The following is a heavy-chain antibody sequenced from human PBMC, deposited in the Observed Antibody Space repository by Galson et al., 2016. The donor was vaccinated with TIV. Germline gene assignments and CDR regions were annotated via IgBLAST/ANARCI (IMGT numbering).Heavy chain of an antibody. J-gene: IGHJ5*02. V-gene: IGHV4-39*07. CDR1: GDSISTSSYD. CDR2: IHYSGNI. D-gene: IGHD3-10*01. Sequence: SETLSLTCTVSGDSISTSSYDWGWIRQPPGKGLEWIGHIHYSGNIYYNASLKSRVTVSLDSSKNQFSLKLSTLTAADTAISYCARNSVEYSFGSGAWFAPWGQGILVTVSS. CDR3: ARNSVEYSFGSGAWFAP.